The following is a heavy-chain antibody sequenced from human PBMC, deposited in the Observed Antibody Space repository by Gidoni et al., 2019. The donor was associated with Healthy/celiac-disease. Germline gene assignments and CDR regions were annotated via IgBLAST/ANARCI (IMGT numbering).Heavy chain of an antibody. Sequence: QLQLQESGPGLVKPSATLSLTCTVAGGSISSSSYYWGWIRQPPGKGLEWIGSIYYSGSTYDNPSLKSRVTISVYTSKNQFSLKLSSVTAADTAVYYCARHTITMVRGVIRDNWFDPWGQGTLVTVSS. CDR2: IYYSGST. V-gene: IGHV4-39*01. D-gene: IGHD3-10*01. CDR3: ARHTITMVRGVIRDNWFDP. J-gene: IGHJ5*02. CDR1: GGSISSSSYY.